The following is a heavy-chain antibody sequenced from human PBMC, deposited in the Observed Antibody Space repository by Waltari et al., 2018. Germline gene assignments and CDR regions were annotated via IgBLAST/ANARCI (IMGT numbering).Heavy chain of an antibody. J-gene: IGHJ4*02. Sequence: EVQLVESGGGWVQPGGSLRRSCAASGFTFSSYWMSWVRQAPGKGLEWVANIKQDGSEKYYVDSVKGRFTISRDNAKNSLYLQMNSLRAEDTAVYYCASQYCGGDCYLGYWGQGTLVTVSS. CDR3: ASQYCGGDCYLGY. V-gene: IGHV3-7*01. CDR1: GFTFSSYW. CDR2: IKQDGSEK. D-gene: IGHD2-21*02.